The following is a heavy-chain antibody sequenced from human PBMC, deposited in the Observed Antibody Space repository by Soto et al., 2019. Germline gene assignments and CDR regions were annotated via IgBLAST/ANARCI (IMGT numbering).Heavy chain of an antibody. V-gene: IGHV3-30*03. CDR3: VSDRGYGHASVPYS. D-gene: IGHD5-18*01. J-gene: IGHJ4*02. Sequence: QAQLVESGGGVVQPGRSLRLSSAASGFAFSSYGMHWVRQAPGTGLEWVAVISYDGSLQHYADSVKGRFTISRDNSKNMVLLQMSSLRAEDSAVYYCVSDRGYGHASVPYSWGQGTLVSVSS. CDR2: ISYDGSLQ. CDR1: GFAFSSYG.